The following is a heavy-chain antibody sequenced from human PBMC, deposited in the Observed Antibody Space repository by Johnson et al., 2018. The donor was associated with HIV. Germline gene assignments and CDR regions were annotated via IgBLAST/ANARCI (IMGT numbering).Heavy chain of an antibody. J-gene: IGHJ3*02. CDR1: GFTFGNYA. D-gene: IGHD6-6*01. V-gene: IGHV3-23*04. Sequence: VQLVESGGGFVQPGRSLRLSCAASGFTFGNYAMNWVRQAPGKGLEWVSGINTGGSTFYPDSVKGRFTISRDNSKSTLYLQMNSLRAEDTAVYYCAKDVGGSSLFPVAFDIWGQGTMVTVSS. CDR2: INTGGST. CDR3: AKDVGGSSLFPVAFDI.